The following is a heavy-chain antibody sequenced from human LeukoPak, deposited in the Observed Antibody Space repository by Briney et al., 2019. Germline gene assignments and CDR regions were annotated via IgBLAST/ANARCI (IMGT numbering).Heavy chain of an antibody. Sequence: GGSLRLSCAASGSTFDDYAMHWVRQVPGKGLEWVSGINWNSDSIGYADSVKGRFTTSRDNAKNSLYLQMNSLRAEDTAFYYCAINGGGDSGYGNFDYWGQGTLVTVSS. D-gene: IGHD5-12*01. J-gene: IGHJ4*02. CDR2: INWNSDSI. CDR3: AINGGGDSGYGNFDY. V-gene: IGHV3-9*01. CDR1: GSTFDDYA.